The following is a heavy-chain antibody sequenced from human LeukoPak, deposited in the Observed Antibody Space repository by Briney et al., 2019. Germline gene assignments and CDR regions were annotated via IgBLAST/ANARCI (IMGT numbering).Heavy chain of an antibody. Sequence: GGSLRLSRVVSVLIFNVFSFNCGPQAPGKGLECLSYVGVSSSSIYYADSVRGRFTISTENARNSVYLQMNRLRVEDTGLYYCAREISRRNQLLSVAFDLWGLGTVVTVFS. D-gene: IGHD2-2*01. CDR2: VGVSSSSI. J-gene: IGHJ3*01. V-gene: IGHV3-48*04. CDR1: VLIFNVFS. CDR3: AREISRRNQLLSVAFDL.